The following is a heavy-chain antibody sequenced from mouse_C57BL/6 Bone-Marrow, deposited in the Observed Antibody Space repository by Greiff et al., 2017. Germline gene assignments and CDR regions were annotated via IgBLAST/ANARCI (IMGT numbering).Heavy chain of an antibody. J-gene: IGHJ2*01. CDR2: ISNGGGST. CDR3: ARQEGQDDFDY. D-gene: IGHD3-3*01. CDR1: GFTFSDYY. V-gene: IGHV5-12*01. Sequence: EVQRVESGGGLVQPGGSLKLSCAASGFTFSDYYMYWVRQTPEKRLEWVAYISNGGGSTYYPDTVKGRFTISRDNAKNTLYLQMSRLKSEDTAMYYCARQEGQDDFDYWGQGTTLTVSS.